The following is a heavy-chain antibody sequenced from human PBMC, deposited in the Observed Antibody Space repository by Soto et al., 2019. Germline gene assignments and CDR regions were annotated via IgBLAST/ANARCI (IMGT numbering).Heavy chain of an antibody. CDR3: ARHVFCSGRDCYGRGNFGF. J-gene: IGHJ4*02. CDR2: IHYSGST. Sequence: NPSETLSLTCSVSGGSISSSSYYWGWIRQPPGKGLEWIGSIHYSGSTYYNPSLKSRVTIAVDTSENQFSLRLNSVTAADTAVYYCARHVFCSGRDCYGRGNFGFWGQGTLVTVSS. V-gene: IGHV4-39*01. CDR1: GGSISSSSYY. D-gene: IGHD2-15*01.